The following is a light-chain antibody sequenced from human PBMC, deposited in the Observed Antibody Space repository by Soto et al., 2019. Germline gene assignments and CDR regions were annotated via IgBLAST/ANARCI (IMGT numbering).Light chain of an antibody. CDR2: QAS. V-gene: IGKV1-5*03. CDR3: QQYNSYSWT. Sequence: DVQMTQSPSTLSGSVGYRFTITCRASQTISSWLAWYQQKPGKAPKVLIYQASSLESGVPLRFRGSGSGTQFTLTISSLQPDDSATYYCQQYNSYSWTFGQGTKVDIK. J-gene: IGKJ1*01. CDR1: QTISSW.